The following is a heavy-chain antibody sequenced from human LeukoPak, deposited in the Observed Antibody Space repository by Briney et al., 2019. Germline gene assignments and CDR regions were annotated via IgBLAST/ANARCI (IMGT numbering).Heavy chain of an antibody. V-gene: IGHV3-7*01. J-gene: IGHJ6*02. CDR3: AKTYDFWSGYLYYGMDV. D-gene: IGHD3-3*01. CDR2: IKQDGSEE. Sequence: GGSLRLSCAASGFTFSSYWMSWVRQAPGKGLEWVANIKQDGSEEYYVDSVKGRFTISRDNAKNSLYLQMNSLRAEDTAVYYCAKTYDFWSGYLYYGMDVWGQGTTVTVSS. CDR1: GFTFSSYW.